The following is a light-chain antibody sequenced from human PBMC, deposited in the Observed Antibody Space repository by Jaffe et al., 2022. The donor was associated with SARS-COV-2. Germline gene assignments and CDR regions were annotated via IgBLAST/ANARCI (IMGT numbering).Light chain of an antibody. CDR3: QQYYSTPRT. J-gene: IGKJ1*01. Sequence: DIVMTQTPDFLAVSLGERATINCKSSQSVLYSPNIKNSLAWYQQKPGQPPKLLIYWASTRESGVPDRFSGSGSGTDFTLTISSLQAEDVAVYYCQQYYSTPRTFGQGTKVEIK. V-gene: IGKV4-1*01. CDR2: WAS. CDR1: QSVLYSPNIKNS.